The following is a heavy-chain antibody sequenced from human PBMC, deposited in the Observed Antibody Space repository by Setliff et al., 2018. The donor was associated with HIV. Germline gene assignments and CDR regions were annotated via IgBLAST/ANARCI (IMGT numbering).Heavy chain of an antibody. CDR3: ARDSDNCWSGYYAAFDY. J-gene: IGHJ4*02. V-gene: IGHV1-18*01. Sequence: ASVKVSCKASGYTFTSYGISWVRQAPGQGLEWMRWISADNGNTHYAQKLQGRVTMTTDTSSSTAYLDLRSLRSDDTAVYYFARDSDNCWSGYYAAFDYWGQGTLVTVSS. D-gene: IGHD3-3*01. CDR2: ISADNGNT. CDR1: GYTFTSYG.